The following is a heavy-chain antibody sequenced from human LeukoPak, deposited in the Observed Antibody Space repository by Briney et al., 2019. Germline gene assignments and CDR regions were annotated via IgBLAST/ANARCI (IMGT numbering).Heavy chain of an antibody. Sequence: SETLSLTCTVSGGSISSSSSYWGWIRQPPGKGLEWIGNLYYSGSTYYNPYLKSQVTISVDTSKNQFSLKLTSMTAADMAVYYCARLGGTYDAFDIWGQGTVVTVSS. D-gene: IGHD1-26*01. CDR1: GGSISSSSSY. J-gene: IGHJ3*02. V-gene: IGHV4-39*01. CDR2: LYYSGST. CDR3: ARLGGTYDAFDI.